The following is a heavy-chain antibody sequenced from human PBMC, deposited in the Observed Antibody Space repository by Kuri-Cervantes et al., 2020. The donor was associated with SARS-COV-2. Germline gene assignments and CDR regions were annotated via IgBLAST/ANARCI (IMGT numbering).Heavy chain of an antibody. V-gene: IGHV3-21*01. CDR3: ARDPSQGRADI. CDR1: GFTFSSYA. Sequence: GESLKISCAASGFTFSSYAMSRVRQAPGKGLEWVSSIGSRSSSTYYSDSVRGRFTISRDNAKNSLYLQMNSLRAEDTAVYYCARDPSQGRADIWGQGTMVTVSS. J-gene: IGHJ3*02. CDR2: IGSRSSST.